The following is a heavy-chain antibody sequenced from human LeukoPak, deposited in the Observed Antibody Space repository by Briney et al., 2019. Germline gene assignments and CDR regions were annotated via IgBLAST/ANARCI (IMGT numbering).Heavy chain of an antibody. CDR3: ARGGKYYDFWSGYGSPGTKYGMDV. Sequence: KTSETLSLTCIVSGGSISNYYWSWFRQPPGKGLEWIGYIYQTGATSYNPSLKSRVTISIDTSKNQFSLKLSSVTATDTAVYYCARGGKYYDFWSGYGSPGTKYGMDVWGQGTTVTVSS. CDR1: GGSISNYY. D-gene: IGHD3-3*01. V-gene: IGHV4-59*08. J-gene: IGHJ6*02. CDR2: IYQTGAT.